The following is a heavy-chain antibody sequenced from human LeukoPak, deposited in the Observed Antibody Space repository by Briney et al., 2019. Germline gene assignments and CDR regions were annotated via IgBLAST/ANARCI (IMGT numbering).Heavy chain of an antibody. CDR2: ISAYNGNT. Sequence: ASVKVSCKASVYTFTSYGISWVRQAPGQGLERMGWISAYNGNTNYAQKLQGRVTMTTDTSTSTAYMELRSLRSDDTAVYYCARSDGSGSYYKSGFDYWGQGTLVTVSS. J-gene: IGHJ4*02. D-gene: IGHD3-10*01. CDR3: ARSDGSGSYYKSGFDY. CDR1: VYTFTSYG. V-gene: IGHV1-18*01.